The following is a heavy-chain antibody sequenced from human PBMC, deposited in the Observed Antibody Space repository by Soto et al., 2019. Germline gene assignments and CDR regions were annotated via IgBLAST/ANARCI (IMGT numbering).Heavy chain of an antibody. V-gene: IGHV3-11*01. Sequence: PWGSLRLSCAASGFTFSDYYMSWIRQAPGKGLEWVSYISSSGSTIYYADSVKGRFTISRDNAKNSLYLQMNSLRAEDTAVYYCARDRAYCSGGSCYPAVNYWGQGTLVTVSS. CDR2: ISSSGSTI. D-gene: IGHD2-15*01. J-gene: IGHJ4*02. CDR1: GFTFSDYY. CDR3: ARDRAYCSGGSCYPAVNY.